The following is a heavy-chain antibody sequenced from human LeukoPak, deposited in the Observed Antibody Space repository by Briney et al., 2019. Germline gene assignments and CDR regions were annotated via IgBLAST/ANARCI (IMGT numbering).Heavy chain of an antibody. V-gene: IGHV4-34*01. CDR3: TRMTTGHDY. Sequence: DPSGTLSLTCAVSGVSFNDYYWSWVLQTPGKGLEWIGEINHSGYTNDSPSLKSRVTLSIDTSRKQFSLNLRSVTVADSGIYYCTRMTTGHDYWGQGTLVTVSS. J-gene: IGHJ4*02. D-gene: IGHD4-17*01. CDR2: INHSGYT. CDR1: GVSFNDYY.